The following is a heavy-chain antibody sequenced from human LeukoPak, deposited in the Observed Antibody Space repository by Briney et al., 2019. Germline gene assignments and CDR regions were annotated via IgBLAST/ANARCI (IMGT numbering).Heavy chain of an antibody. D-gene: IGHD6-19*01. CDR3: AKVDQWPSDY. CDR1: EFTFSSSA. CDR2: ISGSGGNT. V-gene: IGHV3-23*01. Sequence: GGSLRLSCAASEFTFSSSAMSWVRQAPGKGLEWVSAISGSGGNTYYADSVKGRFTISRDSSKNTLYLQMNSLRAEDTAVYYCAKVDQWPSDYWGQGTLVTVSS. J-gene: IGHJ4*02.